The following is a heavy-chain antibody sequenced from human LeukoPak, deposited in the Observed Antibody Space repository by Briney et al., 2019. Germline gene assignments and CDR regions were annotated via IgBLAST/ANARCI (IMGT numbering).Heavy chain of an antibody. CDR3: AKGHPAANYYNYYGMDV. V-gene: IGHV3-23*01. J-gene: IGHJ6*02. CDR1: GFTFSSYA. D-gene: IGHD2-2*01. CDR2: ISGSGGST. Sequence: GGSLRLSCAASGFTFSSYAMSWVRQAPGKGLEWVSAISGSGGSTYYADSVKGRFTISRDNSKNTLYLQMNSLRAEDTAVYYCAKGHPAANYYNYYGMDVWGQGTTVTVSS.